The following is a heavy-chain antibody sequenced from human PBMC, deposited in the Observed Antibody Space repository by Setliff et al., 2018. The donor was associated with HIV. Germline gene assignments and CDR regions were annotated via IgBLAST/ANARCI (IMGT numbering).Heavy chain of an antibody. V-gene: IGHV1-69*10. CDR2: IIPSLTIA. Sequence: GASVKVSCKASGGTFSSYAFNWVRQAPGQGLEWVGGIIPSLTIANYAQKFQGRVTITADRSKDIAYMKLSSLRYEDTAMYYCAWGTQRPIDSWGQGTLVTVSS. CDR3: AWGTQRPIDS. CDR1: GGTFSSYA. J-gene: IGHJ4*02. D-gene: IGHD3-16*01.